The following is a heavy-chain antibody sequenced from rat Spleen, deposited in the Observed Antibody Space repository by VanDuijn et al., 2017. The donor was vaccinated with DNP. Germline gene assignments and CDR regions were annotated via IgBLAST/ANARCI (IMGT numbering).Heavy chain of an antibody. CDR3: ARGGDGYDY. CDR2: ITYDGGNT. CDR1: GFTFSDYY. Sequence: EVQLVESDGGLVQPGRSLKLSCAASGFTFSDYYMAWVRQAPTKGLEWVATITYDGGNTYYRGSVRGRFTISRDNAKSTLYLQMDSLRSEDTATYYCARGGDGYDYWGQGVMVTVSS. D-gene: IGHD1-12*03. J-gene: IGHJ2*01. V-gene: IGHV5-7*01.